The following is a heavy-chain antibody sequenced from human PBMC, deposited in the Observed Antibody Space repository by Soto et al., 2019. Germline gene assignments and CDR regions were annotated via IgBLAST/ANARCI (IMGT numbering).Heavy chain of an antibody. V-gene: IGHV4-4*07. CDR1: GVSLNPYY. Sequence: QVQLQESGPGLLKPSETLSLTCTVSGVSLNPYYWSWIRQPAGRGLEWIGRVYSTGRNNYNPSLKRRVTMSADTSKNQLSLKLTSVTAADTAVYYCVRDDLYQWSFDYWGQGTLVTVSS. CDR2: VYSTGRN. J-gene: IGHJ4*02. D-gene: IGHD2-8*01. CDR3: VRDDLYQWSFDY.